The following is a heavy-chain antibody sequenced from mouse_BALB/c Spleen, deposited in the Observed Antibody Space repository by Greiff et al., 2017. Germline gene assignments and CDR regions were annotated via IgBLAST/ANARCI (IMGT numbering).Heavy chain of an antibody. D-gene: IGHD4-1*01. J-gene: IGHJ4*01. V-gene: IGHV3-2*02. CDR1: GYSITSDYA. CDR2: ISYSGST. CDR3: ARLKLGLYAMDY. Sequence: EVKLQEAGPGLVKPSQSLSLTCTVTGYSITSDYAWNWIRQFPGNKLEWMGYISYSGSTSYNPSLKSRISITRDTSKNQFFLQLNSVTTEDTATYYCARLKLGLYAMDYWGQGTSVTVSS.